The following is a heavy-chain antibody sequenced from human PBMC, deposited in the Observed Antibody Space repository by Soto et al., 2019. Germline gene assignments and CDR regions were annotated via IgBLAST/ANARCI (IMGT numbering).Heavy chain of an antibody. V-gene: IGHV4-59*02. CDR3: ARAAYGSGSYYAPYYYYAMDV. D-gene: IGHD3-10*01. J-gene: IGHJ6*02. CDR1: GASVSSYY. CDR2: ILYTGNT. Sequence: SETLSLTCTVSGASVSSYYWSWIRQPPGKGLEWLGYILYTGNTNYNPSLKSRVTMSVGTSKNQVSLKLSAVTAADTAVYFCARAAYGSGSYYAPYYYYAMDVWGQGTTVTVSS.